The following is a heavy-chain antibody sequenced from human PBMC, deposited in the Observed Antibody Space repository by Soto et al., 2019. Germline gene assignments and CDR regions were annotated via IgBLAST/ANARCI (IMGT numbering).Heavy chain of an antibody. D-gene: IGHD1-26*01. CDR1: GYTLTELS. Sequence: ASVKVSCKVSGYTLTELSMHWVRQAPGKGLEWMGGFDPEDGETIYAQKFQGRVTMTEDTSTDTAYMELSSLRSEDTAVYYCATGWELLPASDYWGQGTLVTVSS. CDR3: ATGWELLPASDY. J-gene: IGHJ4*02. CDR2: FDPEDGET. V-gene: IGHV1-24*01.